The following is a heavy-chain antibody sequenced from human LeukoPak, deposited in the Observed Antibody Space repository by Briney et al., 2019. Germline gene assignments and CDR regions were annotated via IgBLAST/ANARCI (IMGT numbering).Heavy chain of an antibody. CDR3: ARAYASGSYFYGMDV. CDR1: GGTFSSYA. V-gene: IGHV1-69*13. Sequence: ASVKVSCKASGGTFSSYAISWVRQAPGQGLEWLGGIIPGFGTANYAQKFQGRVTITADESTSTAYMDLSSLRSEDTAVYSCARAYASGSYFYGMDVWGQGTTVTVSS. D-gene: IGHD3-10*01. J-gene: IGHJ6*02. CDR2: IIPGFGTA.